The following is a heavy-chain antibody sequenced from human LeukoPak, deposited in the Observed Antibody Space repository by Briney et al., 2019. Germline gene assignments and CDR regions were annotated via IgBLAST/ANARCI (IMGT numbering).Heavy chain of an antibody. V-gene: IGHV4-39*07. CDR1: GASISSGSNY. Sequence: SETLSLTCSVSGASISSGSNYWGWIRQPPGKTLEWIGSIYSSGSTYYNPSLKSRVIIIIDTPKNHFSLTLSSVTAADTAVYYCARGGDYYDSSGYYGGYYFDYWGQGTLVTVSS. CDR2: IYSSGST. J-gene: IGHJ4*02. CDR3: ARGGDYYDSSGYYGGYYFDY. D-gene: IGHD3-22*01.